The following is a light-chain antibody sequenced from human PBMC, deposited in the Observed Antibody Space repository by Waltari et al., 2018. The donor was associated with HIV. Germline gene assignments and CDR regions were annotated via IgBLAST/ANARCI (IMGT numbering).Light chain of an antibody. Sequence: SYELTQPLSVSVAPGHTARITCGGNNIGSTNVHWYQHKPGLAPVLVIYRDSNRPPGIPERFSASNSGNTATLTISRAQAGDEADYYCQVWDSSTGVFGGGTTLTVL. J-gene: IGLJ2*01. CDR2: RDS. CDR1: NIGSTN. CDR3: QVWDSSTGV. V-gene: IGLV3-9*01.